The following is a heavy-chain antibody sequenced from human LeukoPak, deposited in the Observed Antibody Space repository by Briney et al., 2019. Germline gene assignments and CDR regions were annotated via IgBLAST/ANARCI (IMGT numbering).Heavy chain of an antibody. CDR3: GKGPGYSVYDNLPHH. CDR1: GFTFSTYG. J-gene: IGHJ5*02. Sequence: GGSLRLSCAASGFTFSTYGIHWVRQAPGKGLEWVAVISDDGIKIYYGDSVKGRFTISRDNSKNTLNLQMDSLRADDTAVYYCGKGPGYSVYDNLPHHWGQGTLVTVSS. CDR2: ISDDGIKI. V-gene: IGHV3-30*19. D-gene: IGHD5/OR15-5a*01.